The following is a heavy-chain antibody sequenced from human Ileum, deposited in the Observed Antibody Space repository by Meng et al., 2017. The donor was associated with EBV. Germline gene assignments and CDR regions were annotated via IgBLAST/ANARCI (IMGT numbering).Heavy chain of an antibody. J-gene: IGHJ2*01. V-gene: IGHV4-30-4*01. CDR1: GGSISSSNYY. CDR2: IYNSGST. CDR3: ARGQKGYFDL. Sequence: QGPLQGSGPGLVKPSQTLSLTCTVSGGSISSSNYYWSWIRQPPGKGLEWSGHIYNSGSTYYNPSLKSRITISVDTSKNQFSLKLSSVTAADTAVYYCARGQKGYFDLWGRGTLVTVSS.